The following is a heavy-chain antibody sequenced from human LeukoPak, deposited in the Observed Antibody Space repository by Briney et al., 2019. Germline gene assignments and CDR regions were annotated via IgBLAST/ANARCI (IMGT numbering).Heavy chain of an antibody. CDR2: IRGSDRST. J-gene: IGHJ4*02. CDR1: GFTFSSYD. V-gene: IGHV3-23*01. Sequence: GTSLTLSCAASGFTFSSYDMSWGRQAPGKGLEWVSSIRGSDRSTYYADSVKGRFTISKDNSKNTLYLQMNSLRADDTAVCYCAKGLAFDYWGQGILVTVSS. CDR3: AKGLAFDY.